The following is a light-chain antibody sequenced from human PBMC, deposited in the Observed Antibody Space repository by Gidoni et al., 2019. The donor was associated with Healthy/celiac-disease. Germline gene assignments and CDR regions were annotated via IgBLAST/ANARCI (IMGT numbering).Light chain of an antibody. V-gene: IGKV1-39*01. J-gene: IGKJ1*01. Sequence: DIQMTQSPSSLSASVGDRVTITCRASQSISSYLNWYQQKPGKAPKLLIYAASSLQSGVPSRFSGSGSGTDFTLTISCLQPEDFATYYCQQSYSTPGPFGQGTKVEIK. CDR1: QSISSY. CDR2: AAS. CDR3: QQSYSTPGP.